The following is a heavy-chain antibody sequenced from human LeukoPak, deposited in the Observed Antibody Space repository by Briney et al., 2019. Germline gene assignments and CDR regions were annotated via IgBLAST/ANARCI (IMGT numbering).Heavy chain of an antibody. J-gene: IGHJ4*02. V-gene: IGHV3-21*01. D-gene: IGHD4-17*01. CDR3: ARLTTTVNTPFDY. Sequence: GGSLRLSCAASGFTFSIYNMNWVRQAPGKRLKWVSSISSSSSYIYYANSVKGRFTISRDNAKNSLYLQMNSLRAEDTAVYYCARLTTTVNTPFDYWGQGTLVTVSS. CDR1: GFTFSIYN. CDR2: ISSSSSYI.